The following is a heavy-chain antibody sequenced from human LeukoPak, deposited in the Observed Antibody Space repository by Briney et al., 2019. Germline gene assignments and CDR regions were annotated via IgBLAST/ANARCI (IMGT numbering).Heavy chain of an antibody. Sequence: GGSLRLSCAASGFTFSSNYMSWVRQAPGKGLEWVSIIYSGGSTYYADSVKGRFTISRDNSKNTLYLQMNSLRAEDTAVYYCARAEVVAIFDYWGQGTLVTVSS. D-gene: IGHD2-21*01. V-gene: IGHV3-66*02. J-gene: IGHJ4*02. CDR2: IYSGGST. CDR3: ARAEVVAIFDY. CDR1: GFTFSSNY.